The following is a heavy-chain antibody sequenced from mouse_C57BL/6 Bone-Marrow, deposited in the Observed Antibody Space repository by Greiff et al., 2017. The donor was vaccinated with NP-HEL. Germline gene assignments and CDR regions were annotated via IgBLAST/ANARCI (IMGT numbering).Heavy chain of an antibody. D-gene: IGHD1-1*01. CDR2: IDPENGDT. CDR3: TTGGSSPYAMDY. CDR1: GFNIKDDY. V-gene: IGHV14-4*01. Sequence: EVQRVESGAELVRPGASVKLSCTVSGFNIKDDYMHWVKQRPEQGLEWIGWIDPENGDTEYASKFQGKATITADTSSNTAYLQLSSLTSEDTAVYYCTTGGSSPYAMDYGGQGTSVTVSA. J-gene: IGHJ4*01.